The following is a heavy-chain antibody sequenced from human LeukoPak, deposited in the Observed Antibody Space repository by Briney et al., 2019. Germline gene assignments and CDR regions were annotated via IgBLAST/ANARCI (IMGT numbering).Heavy chain of an antibody. CDR3: ATEVAEGGPQDY. V-gene: IGHV3-21*01. Sequence: GGSLRLSCVVSGFTFSSYSLNWVRQAPGKGLEWVSSISSSSSYIFYADSVKGRFTISRDNSKNTLYLQMNSLRAEDTALYYCATEVAEGGPQDYWGQGTLVTVSS. CDR2: ISSSSSYI. CDR1: GFTFSSYS. D-gene: IGHD2-15*01. J-gene: IGHJ4*02.